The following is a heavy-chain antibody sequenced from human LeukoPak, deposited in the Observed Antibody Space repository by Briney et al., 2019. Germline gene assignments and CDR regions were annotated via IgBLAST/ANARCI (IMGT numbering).Heavy chain of an antibody. Sequence: GGSLRLSCAAPGFTVSSNYMSWVRQAPGKGLEWVSVIYSGGSTYYADSVKGRFSISRDNTKGSLFLQLNSLRAEDTAVYYCARDLGYCTNGVCHTRFDYWGQGTLVAVSS. CDR2: IYSGGST. CDR1: GFTVSSNY. V-gene: IGHV3-53*01. CDR3: ARDLGYCTNGVCHTRFDY. J-gene: IGHJ4*02. D-gene: IGHD2-8*01.